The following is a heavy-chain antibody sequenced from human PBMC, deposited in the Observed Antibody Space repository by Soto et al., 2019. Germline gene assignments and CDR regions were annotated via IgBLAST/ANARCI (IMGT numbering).Heavy chain of an antibody. CDR3: ARGNGYNSQYYY. D-gene: IGHD5-12*01. J-gene: IGHJ4*02. Sequence: GGSLRLSCAASGFTFSSYAMHWVRQAPGKGLEWVAVISYDGSNKYYADSVKGRFTISRDNSKNTLYLQVNSLRAEDTAVYYCARGNGYNSQYYYWGQGTLVTVSS. CDR1: GFTFSSYA. CDR2: ISYDGSNK. V-gene: IGHV3-30-3*01.